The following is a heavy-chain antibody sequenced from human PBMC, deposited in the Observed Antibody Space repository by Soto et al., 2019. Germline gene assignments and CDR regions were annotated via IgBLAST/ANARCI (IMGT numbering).Heavy chain of an antibody. D-gene: IGHD3-9*01. V-gene: IGHV4-59*08. CDR2: MYYNWST. CDR3: ARHGRRYFDWLFPPPFDY. CDR1: GASISRYY. Sequence: SETLSLTCAVSGASISRYYWSWIRQPPGKGLEWIGYMYYNWSTNYNPSLKSRVTISVDTSKNQFALKLSSVTTADTAVYYCARHGRRYFDWLFPPPFDYWGQGTLVTVSS. J-gene: IGHJ4*02.